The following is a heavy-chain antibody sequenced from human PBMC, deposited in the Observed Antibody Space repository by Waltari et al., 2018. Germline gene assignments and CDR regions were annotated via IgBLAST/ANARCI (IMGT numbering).Heavy chain of an antibody. J-gene: IGHJ4*02. V-gene: IGHV4-61*02. CDR3: ARVGEGSGWYGGGYFDY. CDR1: GGSISSGSYY. Sequence: QVQLQESGPGLVKPSQTLSLTCTVSGGSISSGSYYWSWIRQPAGKGLEWIGRIYTSGSTNYNPSLKSRVTISVDKSKNQFSLKLSSVTAADTAVYYCARVGEGSGWYGGGYFDYWGQGTLVTVSS. D-gene: IGHD6-19*01. CDR2: IYTSGST.